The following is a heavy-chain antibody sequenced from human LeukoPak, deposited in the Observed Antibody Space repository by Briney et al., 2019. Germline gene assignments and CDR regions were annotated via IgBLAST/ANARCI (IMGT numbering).Heavy chain of an antibody. CDR2: IYIGGHT. Sequence: GRSLRPSCAASGVIVSSNYMNWVRQAPGKGLEWVSVIYIGGHTNYTDSVKGRFTISRDNSNNTLYLHMSSLRPDDTAVYYCARSTRDGYNHYHYYYMDVWGKGTTVTVSS. CDR1: GVIVSSNY. J-gene: IGHJ6*03. CDR3: ARSTRDGYNHYHYYYMDV. V-gene: IGHV3-53*01. D-gene: IGHD5-24*01.